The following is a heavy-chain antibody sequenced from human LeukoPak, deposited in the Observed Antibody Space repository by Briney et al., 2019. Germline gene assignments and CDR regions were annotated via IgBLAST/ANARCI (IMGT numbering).Heavy chain of an antibody. CDR1: GFTFDDYA. CDR3: APPPSTMASPLDY. V-gene: IGHV3-9*01. CDR2: ISWNSGSI. J-gene: IGHJ4*02. D-gene: IGHD3-10*01. Sequence: GGSLRLSCAVSGFTFDDYAMHWVRQAPGKGLEWVSGISWNSGSIGYADSVKGRFTISRDNAKNSLYLQMNSLRPEDTALYYCAPPPSTMASPLDYWGQGTLVTVSS.